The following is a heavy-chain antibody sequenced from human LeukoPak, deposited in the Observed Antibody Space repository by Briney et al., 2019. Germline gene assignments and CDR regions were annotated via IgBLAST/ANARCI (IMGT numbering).Heavy chain of an antibody. Sequence: PGRSLRLSCAASGFTFSSYAMHWVRQAPGKGLEWVAVISYDGSNKYYADSAKGRFTISRDNSKNTLYLHMNSLRAEDTAVYYCARDYYGSGSYEVGDYWGQGTLVTVSS. V-gene: IGHV3-30*04. CDR1: GFTFSSYA. D-gene: IGHD3-10*01. CDR3: ARDYYGSGSYEVGDY. CDR2: ISYDGSNK. J-gene: IGHJ4*02.